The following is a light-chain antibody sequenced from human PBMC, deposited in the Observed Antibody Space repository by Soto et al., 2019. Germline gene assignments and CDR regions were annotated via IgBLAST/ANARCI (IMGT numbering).Light chain of an antibody. CDR1: DSDVGGYNY. J-gene: IGLJ2*01. CDR2: DVT. Sequence: QSAPTQPASVSGSPGQSITISCSGTDSDVGGYNYVSWYQHHPGKAPRLMIYDVTNRPSGVSNRFSGSKSGNTASLTISGLQVEDEADYYYSSYTTSDTLRVLFGGGTKLTVL. CDR3: SSYTTSDTLRVL. V-gene: IGLV2-14*03.